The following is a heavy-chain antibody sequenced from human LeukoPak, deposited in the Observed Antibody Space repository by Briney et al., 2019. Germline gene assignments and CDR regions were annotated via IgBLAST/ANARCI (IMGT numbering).Heavy chain of an antibody. CDR2: IYYSGST. CDR1: GGSISSYY. J-gene: IGHJ3*02. D-gene: IGHD5-24*01. CDR3: ARRVATIFGDAFDI. V-gene: IGHV4-59*01. Sequence: SETLSLTCTVSGGSISSYYWSWIRQPPGKGLEWIGYIYYSGSTNYNPSLKSRVTISVDTSKNQFSLKLSSVTAADTAVYYCARRVATIFGDAFDIWGQGTMVTVSS.